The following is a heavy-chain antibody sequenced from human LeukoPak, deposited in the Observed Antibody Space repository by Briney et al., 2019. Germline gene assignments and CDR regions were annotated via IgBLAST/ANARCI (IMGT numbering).Heavy chain of an antibody. D-gene: IGHD3-3*01. J-gene: IGHJ4*02. V-gene: IGHV4-39*07. CDR1: GRSISSSSYY. CDR3: ARVSKLTIFGVVTDYYFDY. CDR2: IYYSGST. Sequence: SETLSLTCTVSGRSISSSSYYWVWIRQPPGKGLEWIGSIYYSGSTYYNPSLKSRVTISVDTSKNQFSLKLSSVTAADTAVYYCARVSKLTIFGVVTDYYFDYWGQGTLVTVSS.